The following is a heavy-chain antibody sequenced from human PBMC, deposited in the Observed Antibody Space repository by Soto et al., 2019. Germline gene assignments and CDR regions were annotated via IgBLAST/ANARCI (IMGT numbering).Heavy chain of an antibody. V-gene: IGHV1-69*08. J-gene: IGHJ6*02. D-gene: IGHD2-21*02. CDR3: ARRRYCGYDCYHKHYYGMDV. Sequence: QVQLVQSGAEVKKPGSSVRVSCRSSGDTFSSYIVNWLRLAPGRGLEWMGRVIPVLTTTDYAQNFRGRVTSSAYRSTNPVYLDLSSLRSDDTAVYYCARRRYCGYDCYHKHYYGMDVWGQGSLVTVAS. CDR1: GDTFSSYI. CDR2: VIPVLTTT.